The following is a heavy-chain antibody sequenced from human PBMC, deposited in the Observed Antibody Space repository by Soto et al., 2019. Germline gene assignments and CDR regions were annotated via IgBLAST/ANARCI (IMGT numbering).Heavy chain of an antibody. V-gene: IGHV1-24*01. CDR3: ATVKGGNYYYDSSGLDVAFDI. J-gene: IGHJ3*02. CDR2: FDPEDGET. D-gene: IGHD3-22*01. CDR1: GCTLTELS. Sequence: GASVKVSCKVSGCTLTELSMHWVRQAPGKGLEWMGGFDPEDGETIYAQKFQGRVTMTEDTSTDTAYMELSSLRSEDTDVYYCATVKGGNYYYDSSGLDVAFDIWGQGTMVTVSS.